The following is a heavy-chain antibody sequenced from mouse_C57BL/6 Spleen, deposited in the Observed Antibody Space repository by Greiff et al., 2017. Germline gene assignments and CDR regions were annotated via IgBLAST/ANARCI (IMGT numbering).Heavy chain of an antibody. CDR2: ISSGGSYT. CDR1: GFTFSSYG. D-gene: IGHD1-1*01. Sequence: EVKLMESGGDLVKPGGSLKLSCAASGFTFSSYGMSWVRQTPDKRLEWVATISSGGSYTYYPDSVKGRFTITRDNAKNTLYLQMSSLKSEDTAMYYCAIKNYGSSPYYFDYWGQGTTLTVSS. CDR3: AIKNYGSSPYYFDY. V-gene: IGHV5-6*01. J-gene: IGHJ2*01.